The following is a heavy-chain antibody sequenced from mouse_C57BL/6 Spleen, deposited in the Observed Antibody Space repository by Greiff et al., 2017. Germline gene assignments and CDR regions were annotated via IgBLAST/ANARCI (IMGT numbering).Heavy chain of an antibody. V-gene: IGHV1-54*01. CDR3: ARGQLRLRVDY. CDR2: INPGSGGT. CDR1: GYAFTNYL. J-gene: IGHJ2*01. D-gene: IGHD3-2*02. Sequence: VQLQQSGAELVRPGTSVKVSCKASGYAFTNYLIEWVKQRPGQGLEWIGVINPGSGGTNYNEKFKGKATLTADKSSSTAYMQLSSLTSEDSAVYFCARGQLRLRVDYWGQGTTLTVSS.